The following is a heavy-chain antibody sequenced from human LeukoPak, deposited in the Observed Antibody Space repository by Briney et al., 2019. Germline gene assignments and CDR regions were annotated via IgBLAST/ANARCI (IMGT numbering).Heavy chain of an antibody. Sequence: SETLSLTCTVSGGSISSYYWSWIRQPPGKGLEWIGYIYYSGSTNYNPSLKSRVTISVDTSKNQFSLKLRSVTAADTAVYYCARALIWQQLSYFDYWGQGTLVTVSS. CDR3: ARALIWQQLSYFDY. J-gene: IGHJ4*02. CDR2: IYYSGST. V-gene: IGHV4-59*01. D-gene: IGHD6-13*01. CDR1: GGSISSYY.